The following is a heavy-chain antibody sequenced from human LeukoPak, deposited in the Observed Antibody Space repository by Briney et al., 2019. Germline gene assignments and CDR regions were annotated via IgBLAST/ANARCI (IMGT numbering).Heavy chain of an antibody. V-gene: IGHV4-61*01. J-gene: IGHJ4*02. CDR1: GGSVSTGTYF. CDR3: AREHT. CDR2: IFYSGST. Sequence: SETLSLTCTVSGGSVSTGTYFWSWIRQPPGKGLEWIGEIFYSGSTNYNPSLKSRVTISVDTSKNQFSLKLSSVTAADTAVYYCAREHTWGQGTLVTVSS.